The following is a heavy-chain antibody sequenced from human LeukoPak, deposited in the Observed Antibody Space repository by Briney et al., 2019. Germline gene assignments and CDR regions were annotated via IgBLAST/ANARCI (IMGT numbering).Heavy chain of an antibody. V-gene: IGHV3-7*01. CDR3: ARGIPGIAAAGTRLSWFDP. CDR1: GGSISSSSYY. J-gene: IGHJ5*02. CDR2: IKQDGSEK. D-gene: IGHD6-13*01. Sequence: PSETLSLTCTVSGGSISSSSYYWGWIRQPPGKGLEWVANIKQDGSEKYYVDSVKGRFTISRDNAKNSLYLQMNSLRAEDTAVYYCARGIPGIAAAGTRLSWFDPWGQGTLVTVSS.